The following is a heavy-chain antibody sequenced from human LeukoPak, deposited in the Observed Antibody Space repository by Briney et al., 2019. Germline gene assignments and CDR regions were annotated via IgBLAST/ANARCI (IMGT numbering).Heavy chain of an antibody. CDR1: GFTFDDYT. D-gene: IGHD3-10*01. CDR3: ARNYGSGVGGAFDI. J-gene: IGHJ3*02. V-gene: IGHV3-43*01. Sequence: GGSLRLSCAASGFTFDDYTMHWVRQAPGKGLEWVSLISWDGGDTYYADSVKGRFTISRDNRKDSLYLQMNSLRIEDTALYYCARNYGSGVGGAFDIWGQGTMVTVSS. CDR2: ISWDGGDT.